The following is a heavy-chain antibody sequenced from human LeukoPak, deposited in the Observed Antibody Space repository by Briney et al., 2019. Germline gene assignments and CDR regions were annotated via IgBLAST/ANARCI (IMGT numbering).Heavy chain of an antibody. CDR3: AKDSRAYYDFWSGFDY. V-gene: IGHV3-7*01. J-gene: IGHJ4*02. CDR1: GFTFSSYW. Sequence: GGSLRLSCAASGFTFSSYWMSWVRQAPGKGLEWVANIKQDGSEKYYVDSVKGRFTISRDNAKNTLYLQMNSLRAEDTAVYYCAKDSRAYYDFWSGFDYWGQGTLVTVSS. CDR2: IKQDGSEK. D-gene: IGHD3-3*01.